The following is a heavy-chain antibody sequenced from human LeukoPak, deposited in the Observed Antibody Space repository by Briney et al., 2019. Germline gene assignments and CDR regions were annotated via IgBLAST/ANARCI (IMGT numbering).Heavy chain of an antibody. CDR1: GFTFSNLA. J-gene: IGHJ5*02. CDR3: AKVGVEFCSGGSCLNWFDP. CDR2: ISDSGGTT. D-gene: IGHD2-15*01. V-gene: IGHV3-23*01. Sequence: HPGGSLRLSCAASGFTFSNLAMGWVRQAPGKGLEWVSVISDSGGTTYYADSVRGRFTISRDNSKTTLYLQMNSLRVEDTAVYYCAKVGVEFCSGGSCLNWFDPWGQGTLVTVSS.